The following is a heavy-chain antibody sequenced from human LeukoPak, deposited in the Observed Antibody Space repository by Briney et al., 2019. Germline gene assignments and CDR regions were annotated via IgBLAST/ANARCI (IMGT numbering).Heavy chain of an antibody. D-gene: IGHD2-21*02. CDR1: GYTFTSHY. V-gene: IGHV1-46*01. Sequence: ASVKVSCKASGYTFTSHYMHWVRQAPGQGLEWMGIINPSGGSTSYAQKFQGRVTMTRDTSTSTVYMELSSLRSGDTAVYYCARELPYIVVVTYRASDYNPLFDPWGQGTLVTVSS. CDR3: ARELPYIVVVTYRASDYNPLFDP. CDR2: INPSGGST. J-gene: IGHJ5*02.